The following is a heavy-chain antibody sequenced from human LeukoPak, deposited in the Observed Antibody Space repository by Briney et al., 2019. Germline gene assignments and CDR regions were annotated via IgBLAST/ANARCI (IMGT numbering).Heavy chain of an antibody. Sequence: PSETLSLTCAVYGGSFSGYYWSWIRQPPGKGLEWIGEINHSGSTNYNPSLKSRVTISVDTSKNQFSLQLSSVTAADTAVYYCARGTAWGYYGSGSYYYWGQGTLVTVSS. D-gene: IGHD3-10*01. CDR3: ARGTAWGYYGSGSYYY. CDR2: INHSGST. V-gene: IGHV4-34*01. J-gene: IGHJ4*02. CDR1: GGSFSGYY.